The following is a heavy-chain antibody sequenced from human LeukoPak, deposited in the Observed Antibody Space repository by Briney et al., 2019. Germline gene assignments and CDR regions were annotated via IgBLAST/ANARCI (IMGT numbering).Heavy chain of an antibody. V-gene: IGHV3-21*01. J-gene: IGHJ4*02. Sequence: GGSLRLSCAASGFTFSNYGMNWVRQAPGKGLEWVSSIAGGSNTINYADSVKGRFTISRDNSKNTLYLQMNSLRAEDTAVYYCARADYDTSGSDYWGQGTLVTVSS. CDR3: ARADYDTSGSDY. CDR1: GFTFSNYG. D-gene: IGHD3-22*01. CDR2: IAGGSNTI.